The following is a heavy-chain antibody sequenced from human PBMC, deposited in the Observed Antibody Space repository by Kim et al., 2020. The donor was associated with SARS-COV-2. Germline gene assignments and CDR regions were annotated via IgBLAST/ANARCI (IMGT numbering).Heavy chain of an antibody. CDR3: ARDVARVWFGEFTAFDI. J-gene: IGHJ3*02. Sequence: GGSLRLSCAASGFTFSDYYMSWIRQAPGKGLEWVSYISSSGSTIYYADSVKGRFTISRDNAKNSLYLQMNSLRAEDTAVYYCARDVARVWFGEFTAFDIWGQGTMVTVSS. V-gene: IGHV3-11*04. D-gene: IGHD3-10*01. CDR2: ISSSGSTI. CDR1: GFTFSDYY.